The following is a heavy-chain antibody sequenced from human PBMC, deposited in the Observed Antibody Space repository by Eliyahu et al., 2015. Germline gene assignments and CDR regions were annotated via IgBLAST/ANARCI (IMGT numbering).Heavy chain of an antibody. CDR2: LNPFFGTT. D-gene: IGHD4-17*01. J-gene: IGHJ3*02. Sequence: QVQLVQSGAEVKKPGSSVRISCRASGGPFSNYAXTWMRQAPGQEPEWMGGLNPFFGTTDNAQKFQGRITISADESTSTAYMELRSLKSDDTGVYYCATQKYGDAHDAFNIWGQGTMVTTSS. V-gene: IGHV1-69*01. CDR1: GGPFSNYA. CDR3: ATQKYGDAHDAFNI.